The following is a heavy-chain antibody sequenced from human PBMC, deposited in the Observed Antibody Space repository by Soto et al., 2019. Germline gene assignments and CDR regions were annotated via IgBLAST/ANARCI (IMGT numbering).Heavy chain of an antibody. CDR1: GFTFSSYS. J-gene: IGHJ3*02. CDR3: ARDLTRGAAFDI. Sequence: GSLRLSCAASGFTFSSYSMNWVRQAPGKGLEWVSYISSSSSTIYYADSVKGRFTISRDNAKNSLYLQMNSLRAEDTAVYYWARDLTRGAAFDIWGQGTMVSVSS. CDR2: ISSSSSTI. V-gene: IGHV3-48*01. D-gene: IGHD2-21*02.